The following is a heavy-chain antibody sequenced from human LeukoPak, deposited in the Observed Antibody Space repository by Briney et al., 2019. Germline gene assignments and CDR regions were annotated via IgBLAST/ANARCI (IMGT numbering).Heavy chain of an antibody. CDR1: GGSISSGGYY. J-gene: IGHJ4*02. V-gene: IGHV4-31*03. CDR2: IYYSGST. CDR3: ANRDGYNWASFDY. D-gene: IGHD5-24*01. Sequence: SQTLSLTCTVSGGSISSGGYYWTRIRQHPGKGLEWIGYIYYSGSTYYNPSLKSRVTISVDTSKNQFSLKLSSVTAADTAVYYCANRDGYNWASFDYWGQGTLVTVSS.